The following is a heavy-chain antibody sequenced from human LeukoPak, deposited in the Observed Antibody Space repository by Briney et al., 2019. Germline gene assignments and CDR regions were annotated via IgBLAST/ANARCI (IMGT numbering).Heavy chain of an antibody. J-gene: IGHJ4*02. D-gene: IGHD6-19*01. V-gene: IGHV3-21*01. CDR3: ASQTPRRLPIAVADYFDY. Sequence: GGSLRPSCALSGFTFGSYSMNWVRQAPGKGLEWVSFVSTSGSYIYYADSVKGRFTISRDNAKNSLYLQMNSLRAEDTAVYYCASQTPRRLPIAVADYFDYCGQGNLVTVSS. CDR2: VSTSGSYI. CDR1: GFTFGSYS.